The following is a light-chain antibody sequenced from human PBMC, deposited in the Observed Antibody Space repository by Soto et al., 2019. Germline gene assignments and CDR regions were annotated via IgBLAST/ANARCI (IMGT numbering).Light chain of an antibody. CDR3: CSYAGSSTRVV. J-gene: IGLJ2*01. V-gene: IGLV2-23*02. CDR2: EVS. CDR1: SSDVGSYNL. Sequence: QSALTQPASVSGSPGQSITISCTRTSSDVGSYNLVSWYQQHPGKAPKLMIYEVSKRPSGVSNRFSGSKSGNTASLTISGLQAEDEADYYCCSYAGSSTRVVFGGGTKVTVL.